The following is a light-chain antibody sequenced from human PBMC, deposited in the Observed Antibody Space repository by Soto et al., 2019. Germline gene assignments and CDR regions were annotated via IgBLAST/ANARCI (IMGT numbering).Light chain of an antibody. V-gene: IGKV1-17*03. J-gene: IGKJ4*01. CDR2: ADS. Sequence: DIQMTQSPSAMSASVGDRVTITCRASQGIDNYLAWFQQKPGKVPQRLIYADSTLQSGVPSRFSGSGSGTEFTLRISSLQPEDFATYYCLQYRHYPLTVGGGPKVDIK. CDR3: LQYRHYPLT. CDR1: QGIDNY.